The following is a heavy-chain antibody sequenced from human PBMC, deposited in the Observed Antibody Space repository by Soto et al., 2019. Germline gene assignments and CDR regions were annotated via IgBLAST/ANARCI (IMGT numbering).Heavy chain of an antibody. D-gene: IGHD3-10*01. CDR2: IYTSGST. Sequence: KTSETLSLTCTVSGGSISSYYWSWIRQPAGKGLEWIGRIYTSGSTNYNPSLKSRVTMSVGTSKNQFSLKLSSVTAADTAVYYCARDLFLTYGSGSYYSYYYGMDVWGQGTTVTVSS. V-gene: IGHV4-4*07. CDR1: GGSISSYY. CDR3: ARDLFLTYGSGSYYSYYYGMDV. J-gene: IGHJ6*02.